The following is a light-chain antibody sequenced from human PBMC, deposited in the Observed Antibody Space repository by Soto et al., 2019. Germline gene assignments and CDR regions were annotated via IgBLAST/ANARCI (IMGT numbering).Light chain of an antibody. V-gene: IGLV2-14*01. Sequence: QSALTQPASVSGSPGQSITISCTGTSSDVGGYNYVSWYQQHPGKAPKLMIYEVSNRPSGVSNRFSGSKSGNTASLTISGLQAEDEADYYCRSYTRSSTRVFGGGTKLPVL. J-gene: IGLJ3*02. CDR1: SSDVGGYNY. CDR3: RSYTRSSTRV. CDR2: EVS.